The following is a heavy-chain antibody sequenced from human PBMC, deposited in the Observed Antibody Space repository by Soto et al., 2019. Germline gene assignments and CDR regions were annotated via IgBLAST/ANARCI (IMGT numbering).Heavy chain of an antibody. CDR2: INPSGGIT. Sequence: ASVKVSCKASGYTFTTYYMHWVRQAPGQGLEWMGIINPSGGITNYAQKFQGRVTMTRDTSTSTVYMEPSSLRSEDTAVYYCARDRDYKEHFDFWGQGTLVTVSS. J-gene: IGHJ4*02. CDR3: ARDRDYKEHFDF. CDR1: GYTFTTYY. V-gene: IGHV1-46*01. D-gene: IGHD3-16*01.